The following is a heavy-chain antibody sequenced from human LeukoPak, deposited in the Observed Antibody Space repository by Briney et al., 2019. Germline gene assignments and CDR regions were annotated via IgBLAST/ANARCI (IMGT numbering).Heavy chain of an antibody. Sequence: SETLSLTCSVSGGSISSYYWSWIRQAAGKGLECIGRIYTSGSTDYNPSLKSRVTISVDTSKNQFSLKLSSVTAADTAVYYCAAGEVPDYYDSSGYYYGAFDYWGQGTLVTVSS. J-gene: IGHJ4*02. CDR3: AAGEVPDYYDSSGYYYGAFDY. CDR2: IYTSGST. V-gene: IGHV4-4*07. D-gene: IGHD3-22*01. CDR1: GGSISSYY.